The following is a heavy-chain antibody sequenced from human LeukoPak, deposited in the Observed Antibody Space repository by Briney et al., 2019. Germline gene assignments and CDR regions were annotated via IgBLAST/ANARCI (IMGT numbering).Heavy chain of an antibody. CDR1: GFTFSAYW. CDR3: ARDQWGPDV. J-gene: IGHJ6*04. CDR2: IKQDGSEK. V-gene: IGHV3-7*03. D-gene: IGHD2-8*01. Sequence: PGGSLRLSCAVSGFTFSAYWMTWVRQAPGKGLEWVANIKQDGSEKYYVDSVKGRFTISRDNAKNSLYLQMNSRRAEDTAVYYCARDQWGPDVWGKVTTVTVAS.